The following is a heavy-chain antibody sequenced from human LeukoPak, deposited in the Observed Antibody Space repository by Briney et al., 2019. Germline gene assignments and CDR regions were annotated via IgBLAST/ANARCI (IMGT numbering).Heavy chain of an antibody. CDR2: IYHNEKT. V-gene: IGHV4-38-2*01. CDR3: VTVPPYRSFGN. Sequence: SETLSLTCAVSGYSISSDYYWGWVRQPPGKRLEWIRNIYHNEKTYYNPSLKSRVTFSVDTSKNQFSLRLSSVTAADTAVYYCVTVPPYRSFGNWGPGTLVTVSS. CDR1: GYSISSDYY. D-gene: IGHD1-26*01. J-gene: IGHJ4*02.